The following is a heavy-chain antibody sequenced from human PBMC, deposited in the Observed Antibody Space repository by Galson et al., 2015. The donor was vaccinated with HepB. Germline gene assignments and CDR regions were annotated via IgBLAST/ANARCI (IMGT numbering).Heavy chain of an antibody. CDR3: ARARTYCSGGSCDFAFDY. Sequence: SETLSLTCTVSGGFISTYYWGWIRQPPGKTMEWIGYVHYTETTNYSPSLRSRVTVSLDMSKNQFFLKLNSVTSADRAVYYCARARTYCSGGSCDFAFDYWGPGRLVTVSS. V-gene: IGHV4-59*01. D-gene: IGHD2-15*01. CDR2: VHYTETT. CDR1: GGFISTYY. J-gene: IGHJ4*02.